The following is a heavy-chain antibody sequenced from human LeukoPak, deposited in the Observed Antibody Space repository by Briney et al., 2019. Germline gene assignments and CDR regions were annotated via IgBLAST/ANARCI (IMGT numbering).Heavy chain of an antibody. Sequence: GGSLRLSRAASGFTFSSYAMSWVRQALGKGLEWVSAISGSGGSTYYADSVKGRFTISRDNSKNTLYLQMNSLRAEDTAVYYCAKDPLEGVRGVIPSDYWGQGTLVTVSS. D-gene: IGHD3-10*01. J-gene: IGHJ4*02. CDR3: AKDPLEGVRGVIPSDY. V-gene: IGHV3-23*01. CDR1: GFTFSSYA. CDR2: ISGSGGST.